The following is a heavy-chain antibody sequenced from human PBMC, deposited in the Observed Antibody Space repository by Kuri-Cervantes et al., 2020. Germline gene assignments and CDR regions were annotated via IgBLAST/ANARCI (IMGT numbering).Heavy chain of an antibody. J-gene: IGHJ5*01. Sequence: GGSLRLSCAASGFTFSSYGMHWVRQAPGKGLEWVAVIWYDGSNKYYADSVKGRFTISRDNSKNSLYLQMNSLRVEDTALYYCARHDWFESWGQGTRVTVSS. CDR1: GFTFSSYG. CDR2: IWYDGSNK. CDR3: ARHDWFES. V-gene: IGHV3-33*01.